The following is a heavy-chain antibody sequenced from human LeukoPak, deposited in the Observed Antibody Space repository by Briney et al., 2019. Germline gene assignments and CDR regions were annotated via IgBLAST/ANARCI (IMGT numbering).Heavy chain of an antibody. V-gene: IGHV1-8*01. CDR1: GYTFTSYD. J-gene: IGHJ5*02. CDR2: MNPNSGNT. Sequence: GASVTVSCKASGYTFTSYDINWVRQATGQGLEWMGWMNPNSGNTGYAQKFQGRVTMTRNTSISTAYMELSSLRSEDTAVYYCARVRAYYGSGFDPWGQGTLVTVSS. CDR3: ARVRAYYGSGFDP. D-gene: IGHD3-10*01.